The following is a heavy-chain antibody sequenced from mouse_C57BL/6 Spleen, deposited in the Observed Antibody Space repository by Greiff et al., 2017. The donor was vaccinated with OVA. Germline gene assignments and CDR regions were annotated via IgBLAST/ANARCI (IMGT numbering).Heavy chain of an antibody. Sequence: VQLQQSGPELVKPGASVKISCKASGYTFTDYYMNWVKQSHGKSLEWIGDINPNNGGTSYNQKFKGKATLTVDKSSSTAYMELRSLTSEDSAVYYCARGRFRDAMDYWGQGTSVTVSS. V-gene: IGHV1-26*01. CDR3: ARGRFRDAMDY. J-gene: IGHJ4*01. CDR1: GYTFTDYY. CDR2: INPNNGGT.